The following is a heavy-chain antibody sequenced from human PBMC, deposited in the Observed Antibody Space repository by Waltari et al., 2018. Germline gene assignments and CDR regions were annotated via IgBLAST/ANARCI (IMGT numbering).Heavy chain of an antibody. CDR1: GFTFSSYA. Sequence: EVQLVESGGGLVQPGGSLRLSCAASGFTFSSYAMHWVRQAPGKGLEYVSAISSTGGSTYYANSVKGRFTISRDNSKNTLYLQMGSLRAEDMAVYYSARATIFGVVMADYWGQGTLVTVSS. J-gene: IGHJ4*02. CDR3: ARATIFGVVMADY. D-gene: IGHD3-3*01. CDR2: ISSTGGST. V-gene: IGHV3-64*01.